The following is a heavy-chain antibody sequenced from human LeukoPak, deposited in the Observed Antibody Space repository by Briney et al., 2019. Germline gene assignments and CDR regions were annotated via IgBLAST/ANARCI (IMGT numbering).Heavy chain of an antibody. CDR1: GGTFSSYA. J-gene: IGHJ4*02. CDR2: IIPIFGIA. V-gene: IGHV1-69*10. Sequence: ASVKVSCKASGGTFSSYAISWVRQAPGQGLEWMGGIIPIFGIANYAQKFQGRVTITADKSTSTACMELSSLRSEDTAVYYCARIHPSRAVAGTYYFDYWGQGTLVTVSS. CDR3: ARIHPSRAVAGTYYFDY. D-gene: IGHD6-19*01.